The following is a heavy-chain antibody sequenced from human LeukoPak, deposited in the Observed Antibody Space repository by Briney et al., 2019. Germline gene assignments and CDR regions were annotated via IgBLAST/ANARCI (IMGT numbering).Heavy chain of an antibody. CDR1: GGSIRSYY. Sequence: KPSETLSLTCTVSGGSIRSYYWGWIRQPPGEGLEWIGYIYYSGSTNYNPSLKSRVSISVDTSKNQFSLKLSSVTAADTAVYYCARTGSTVTMLYPFDHWGQGTLVTVSS. J-gene: IGHJ4*02. CDR2: IYYSGST. D-gene: IGHD4-17*01. V-gene: IGHV4-59*01. CDR3: ARTGSTVTMLYPFDH.